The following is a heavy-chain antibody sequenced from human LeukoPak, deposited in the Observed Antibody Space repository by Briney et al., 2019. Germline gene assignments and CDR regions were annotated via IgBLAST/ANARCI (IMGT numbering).Heavy chain of an antibody. J-gene: IGHJ5*02. Sequence: PGGSLRLSCAASGFSFSTYEMNWVHQAPGKGLEWVSDITISGNTRNYADSVKGRFTISRDNARNSLYLQMNSLRVEDTAVYYCARGDPYADLWGQGTLVTVAS. CDR3: ARGDPYADL. CDR1: GFSFSTYE. CDR2: ITISGNTR. V-gene: IGHV3-48*03. D-gene: IGHD2-2*01.